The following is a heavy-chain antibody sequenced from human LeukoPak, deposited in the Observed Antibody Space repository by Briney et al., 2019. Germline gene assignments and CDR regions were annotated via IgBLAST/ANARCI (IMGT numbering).Heavy chain of an antibody. D-gene: IGHD3-22*01. Sequence: EASVKVSCKASGYTFTSYDINWVRQDTGQGLEWMGWMNPNSGNTGYAQKFQGRVTMTRNTSISTAYMELSSLRSEDTAVYYCARGRRYYDSSGYDYWGQGTLVTVSS. CDR2: MNPNSGNT. CDR3: ARGRRYYDSSGYDY. V-gene: IGHV1-8*01. J-gene: IGHJ4*02. CDR1: GYTFTSYD.